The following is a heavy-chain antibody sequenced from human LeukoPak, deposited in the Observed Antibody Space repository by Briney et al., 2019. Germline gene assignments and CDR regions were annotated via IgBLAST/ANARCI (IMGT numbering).Heavy chain of an antibody. CDR3: ARLEYSGTYYYYYYMDV. CDR2: IYYSGST. V-gene: IGHV4-59*11. Sequence: SETLSLTCTVSGGSISSHYWSWIRQPPGKGLGWIGCIYYSGSTNYNPSLKSRVTISVDTSKNQFSLKLSSVTAADTAVYYCARLEYSGTYYYYYYMDVWGKGTTVTVSS. CDR1: GGSISSHY. J-gene: IGHJ6*03. D-gene: IGHD2/OR15-2a*01.